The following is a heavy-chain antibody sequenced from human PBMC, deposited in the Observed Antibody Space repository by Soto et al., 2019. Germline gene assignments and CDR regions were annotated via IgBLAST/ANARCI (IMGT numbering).Heavy chain of an antibody. CDR2: ISYDGINQ. CDR3: ERGSSGYFDY. D-gene: IGHD6-19*01. CDR1: GFTFSNYA. J-gene: IGHJ4*02. V-gene: IGHV3-30-3*01. Sequence: QVQLVESGGGVVQPGRSLRLSCAASGFTFSNYAMYWVRQAPGKGLEWVAIISYDGINQYYTDSVKGRFTISRDNSENSLDLQVNSLRAEDTAFYYCERGSSGYFDYWGQGTLVTVSS.